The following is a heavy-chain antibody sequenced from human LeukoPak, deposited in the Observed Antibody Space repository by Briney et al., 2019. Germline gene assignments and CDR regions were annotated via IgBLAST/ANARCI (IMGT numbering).Heavy chain of an antibody. CDR2: IYYSGST. V-gene: IGHV4-59*01. CDR3: ARGQSSLGAFDI. D-gene: IGHD2-2*01. J-gene: IGHJ3*02. CDR1: GGSINNYY. Sequence: SETLSLTCTVSGGSINNYYWSWIRQPPGKGLEWVGCIYYSGSTNYNPSLKSRVTISVDTSKNQFSLKLNSVTAADTAVYYCARGQSSLGAFDIWGQGTMVTVSS.